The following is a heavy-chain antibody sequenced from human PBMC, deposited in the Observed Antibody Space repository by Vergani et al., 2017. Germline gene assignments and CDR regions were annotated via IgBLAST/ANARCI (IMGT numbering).Heavy chain of an antibody. CDR1: GGSIGSYY. V-gene: IGHV4-59*01. CDR3: ARHKEQLVPGNYYYYYYMDV. D-gene: IGHD6-13*01. Sequence: QVQLQESGPGLVKPSETLSLTCSISGGSIGSYYWNWIRQPPGKGLEYIGRISYIGSPYYNPSFKTRISISVDTSKNHFSLRLNSMTAADTAVYYCARHKEQLVPGNYYYYYYMDVWGKGTTVTVSS. CDR2: ISYIGSP. J-gene: IGHJ6*03.